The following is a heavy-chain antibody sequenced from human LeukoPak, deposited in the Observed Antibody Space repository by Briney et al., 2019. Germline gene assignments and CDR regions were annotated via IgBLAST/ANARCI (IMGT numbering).Heavy chain of an antibody. CDR2: ISYDGSNK. D-gene: IGHD3-16*01. CDR3: ARDQGGPLDY. V-gene: IGHV3-30-3*01. Sequence: GGSLRLSCAASGFTFSSYAMHWVRQAPGKGLEWVAVISYDGSNKYYADSVKGRFTISRDNSKNTLYLQMNSLRAEDTAVYYRARDQGGPLDYWGQGTLVTVSS. J-gene: IGHJ4*02. CDR1: GFTFSSYA.